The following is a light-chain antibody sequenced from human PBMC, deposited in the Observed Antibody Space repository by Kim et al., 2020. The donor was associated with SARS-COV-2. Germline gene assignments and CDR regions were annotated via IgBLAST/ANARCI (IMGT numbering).Light chain of an antibody. Sequence: SPGQTASITCSGDKLGDKYACWYQQKPGQSPVLVIYQDSKRPSGIPERFSGSNSGNTATLTISGTQAMDEADYYCQAWDSSTLVVFGGGTKLTVL. V-gene: IGLV3-1*01. CDR3: QAWDSSTLVV. CDR2: QDS. J-gene: IGLJ2*01. CDR1: KLGDKY.